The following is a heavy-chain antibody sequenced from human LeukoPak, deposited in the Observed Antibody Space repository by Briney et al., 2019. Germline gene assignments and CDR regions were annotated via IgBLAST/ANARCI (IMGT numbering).Heavy chain of an antibody. J-gene: IGHJ4*02. CDR2: ISSSSSYI. Sequence: GGSLRLSCAASGFTFSSYSMNWVRQAPGKGLEWVSSISSSSSYIYYADSVKGRFTISRDNAKNSLYLQMNSLRAEDTAVYYCARVFNDLFDFWSGLGFDYWGQGTLVTVSS. D-gene: IGHD3-3*01. V-gene: IGHV3-21*01. CDR3: ARVFNDLFDFWSGLGFDY. CDR1: GFTFSSYS.